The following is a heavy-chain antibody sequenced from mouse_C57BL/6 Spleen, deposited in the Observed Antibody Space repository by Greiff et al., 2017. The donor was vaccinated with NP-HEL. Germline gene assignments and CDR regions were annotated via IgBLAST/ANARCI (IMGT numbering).Heavy chain of an antibody. D-gene: IGHD2-5*01. CDR1: GYTFTSYT. V-gene: IGHV1-4*01. J-gene: IGHJ3*01. CDR3: ARDYSNYLFAD. Sequence: QVQLQQSGAELARPGASVKMSCKASGYTFTSYTMHWVKQRPGQGLEWIGYINPSSGYTKYNQKFKDKATLTADKSSSTAYMQLSSLTSEDSAVXYCARDYSNYLFADWGQGTLVTFSA. CDR2: INPSSGYT.